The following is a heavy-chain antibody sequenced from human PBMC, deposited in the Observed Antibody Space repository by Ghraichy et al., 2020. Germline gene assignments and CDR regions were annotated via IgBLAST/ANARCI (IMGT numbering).Heavy chain of an antibody. CDR3: ATASLRTSPGYYYYGMDV. J-gene: IGHJ6*02. V-gene: IGHV1-24*01. Sequence: ASVKVSCKVSGYTLTELSMHWVRQAPGKGLEWMGGFDPEDGETIYAQKFQGRVTMTEDTSTDTAYMELSSLRSKDTAVYYCATASLRTSPGYYYYGMDVWGQGTTVTVSS. D-gene: IGHD2-21*01. CDR1: GYTLTELS. CDR2: FDPEDGET.